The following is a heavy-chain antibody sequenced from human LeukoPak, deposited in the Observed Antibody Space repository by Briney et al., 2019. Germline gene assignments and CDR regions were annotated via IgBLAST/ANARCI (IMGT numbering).Heavy chain of an antibody. CDR2: SSSSIGYT. CDR1: GXTFSDYY. CDR3: ARGRHYDFWSGYLPDH. V-gene: IGHV3-11*06. Sequence: PGGSLRLSCAASGXTFSDYYMSWIRQAPGKGLEWVAYSSSSIGYTNYADSVKGRFTISRDNAKNSLYLQMSSLRAEDTAVYYCARGRHYDFWSGYLPDHWGQGTLVTVSS. D-gene: IGHD3-3*01. J-gene: IGHJ4*02.